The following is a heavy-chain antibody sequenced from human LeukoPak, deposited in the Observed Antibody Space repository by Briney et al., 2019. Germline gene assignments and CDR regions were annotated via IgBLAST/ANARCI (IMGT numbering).Heavy chain of an antibody. J-gene: IGHJ5*02. V-gene: IGHV1-24*01. D-gene: IGHD2/OR15-2a*01. CDR2: FDPEDGEP. Sequence: VASVKVSCKVSGSTLTELSMHWVRQAPGEGLEWVGGFDPEDGEPIYAQKFQGRVTMTEDTSTDTVHMELSSLRSEDTAVYYCATDFLGFDPWGQGTLVTVSS. CDR3: ATDFLGFDP. CDR1: GSTLTELS.